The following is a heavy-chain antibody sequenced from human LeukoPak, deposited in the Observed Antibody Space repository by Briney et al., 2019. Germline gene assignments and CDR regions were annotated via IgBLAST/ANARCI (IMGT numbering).Heavy chain of an antibody. CDR1: GGSISSYY. CDR2: IYYSGST. Sequence: SETLSLTCTVSGGSISSYYWSWIRQPPGKGLEWIGYIYYSGSTNYNPPLKSRVTISVDTSKNQFSLKLSSVTAADTAVYYCARWTQTGYCSGGSCYSNYYYGMDVWGQGTTVTVSS. J-gene: IGHJ6*02. V-gene: IGHV4-59*01. CDR3: ARWTQTGYCSGGSCYSNYYYGMDV. D-gene: IGHD2-15*01.